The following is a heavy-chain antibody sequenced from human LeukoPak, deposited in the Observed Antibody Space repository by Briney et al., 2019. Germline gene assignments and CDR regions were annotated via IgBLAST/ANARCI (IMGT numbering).Heavy chain of an antibody. Sequence: SETLSLTCTVSGGSISSYYWSWIRQPPGKGLEWIGYIYYSGSTNYNPSLKSRVTISVDTSNNQFSLKLSSLTAADTAVYYCATAPYYDFCSGPLLRPYYYYYMDVWGKGTTVTVSS. CDR1: GGSISSYY. CDR2: IYYSGST. J-gene: IGHJ6*03. CDR3: ATAPYYDFCSGPLLRPYYYYYMDV. D-gene: IGHD3-3*01. V-gene: IGHV4-59*12.